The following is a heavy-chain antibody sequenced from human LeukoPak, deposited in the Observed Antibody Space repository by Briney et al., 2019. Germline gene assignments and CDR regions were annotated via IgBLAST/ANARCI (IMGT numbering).Heavy chain of an antibody. CDR2: INHSGST. V-gene: IGHV4-34*01. Sequence: SETLSLTCDAYGGSFSGYYWSWIRQPPGKGLEWIGEINHSGSTNYNPSLKSRVTISVDTSKNQFSLKLSSVTAADTAVYYCARGRYFDWLLSYYFDYWGQGTLVTVSS. CDR3: ARGRYFDWLLSYYFDY. CDR1: GGSFSGYY. J-gene: IGHJ4*02. D-gene: IGHD3-9*01.